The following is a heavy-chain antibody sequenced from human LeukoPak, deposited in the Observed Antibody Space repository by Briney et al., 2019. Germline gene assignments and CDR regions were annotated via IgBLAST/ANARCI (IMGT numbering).Heavy chain of an antibody. CDR2: ISAYNGNT. V-gene: IGHV1-18*01. CDR3: ARDPPQPNSNYFSWVVVHYYYFMDV. CDR1: GYTFNSYG. D-gene: IGHD4-11*01. Sequence: ASVKVSCKASGYTFNSYGISWVRQAPGQGLEWMGWISAYNGNTNYAQKLQGRVTMTTDTSTSTAYMELRSLRSDDTAVYYCARDPPQPNSNYFSWVVVHYYYFMDVWGKGTTVTVSS. J-gene: IGHJ6*03.